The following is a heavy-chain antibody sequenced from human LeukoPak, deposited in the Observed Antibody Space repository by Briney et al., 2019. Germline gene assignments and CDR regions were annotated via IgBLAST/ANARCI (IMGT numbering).Heavy chain of an antibody. J-gene: IGHJ4*02. CDR2: IYITGST. Sequence: SETLSLTCTVSGGSITSYYWSWIRQSAGKGLEWIGRIYITGSTTYNPSLKSRVTMSLDTSKNQFSLKLSSVTAADTAVYYCARGRTISTYDYVWGSYRSLGGGLKFDYWGQGTLVTVSS. CDR1: GGSITSYY. D-gene: IGHD3-16*02. V-gene: IGHV4-4*07. CDR3: ARGRTISTYDYVWGSYRSLGGGLKFDY.